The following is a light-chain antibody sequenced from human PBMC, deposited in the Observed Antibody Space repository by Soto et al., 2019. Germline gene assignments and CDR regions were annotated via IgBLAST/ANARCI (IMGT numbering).Light chain of an antibody. Sequence: EIVLTQSPGTLSLSRGERATLSCRASQSISRSYLAWYQQKPGQAPRLLVYGASSRATGIPDRFSGSGSGTDFTLTISRLEPEDFAVYYCQQYGSSRFTFGPGTKVDIK. J-gene: IGKJ3*01. CDR1: QSISRSY. CDR2: GAS. V-gene: IGKV3-20*01. CDR3: QQYGSSRFT.